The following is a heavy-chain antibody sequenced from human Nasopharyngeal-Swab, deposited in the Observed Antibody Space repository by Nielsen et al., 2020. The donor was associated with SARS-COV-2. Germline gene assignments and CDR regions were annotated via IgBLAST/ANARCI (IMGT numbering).Heavy chain of an antibody. Sequence: GESLKISCSASGFTFSSYAMHWVRQAPGKGLEYVSAISSNGGSTYYADSVKGRFTISRDNSKNTLYLQMSSLRAEDTAVYYCATPQALSIAAGFDLWGRGTLVTVSS. J-gene: IGHJ2*01. CDR1: GFTFSSYA. CDR3: ATPQALSIAAGFDL. D-gene: IGHD6-6*01. CDR2: ISSNGGST. V-gene: IGHV3-64D*06.